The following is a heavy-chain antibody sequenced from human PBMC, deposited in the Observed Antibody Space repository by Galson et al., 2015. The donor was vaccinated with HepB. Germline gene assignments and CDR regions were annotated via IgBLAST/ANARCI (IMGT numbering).Heavy chain of an antibody. Sequence: SLRLSCAASGFTFSNAWMNWVRQAPGKGLEWVGRIKGKTDGGTTDYAAPVKGRFTISRDDSKNTLYLQMNSLKTEDTAVYYCTTRGDGWSDGYFDLWGRGTLVTVSS. D-gene: IGHD6-19*01. CDR2: IKGKTDGGTT. J-gene: IGHJ2*01. CDR1: GFTFSNAW. V-gene: IGHV3-15*07. CDR3: TTRGDGWSDGYFDL.